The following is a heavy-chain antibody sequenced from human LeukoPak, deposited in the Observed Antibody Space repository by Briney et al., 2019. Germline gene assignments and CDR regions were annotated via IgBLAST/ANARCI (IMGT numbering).Heavy chain of an antibody. CDR1: GGSFSGYY. J-gene: IGHJ3*02. V-gene: IGHV4-34*01. D-gene: IGHD1-26*01. CDR3: ARHEWGITNAFDT. Sequence: PSETLSLTCAVYGGSFSGYYWSWIRQPPGKGLEWIGEINHSGSTNYNPSLKSRVIISVDTSKNQFSLKLNSVTAADTAVYYCARHEWGITNAFDTWGQGTMVTVSS. CDR2: INHSGST.